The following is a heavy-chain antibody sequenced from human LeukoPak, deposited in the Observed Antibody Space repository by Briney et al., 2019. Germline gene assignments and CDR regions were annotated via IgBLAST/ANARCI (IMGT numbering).Heavy chain of an antibody. D-gene: IGHD3-10*01. CDR2: IYYSGST. CDR3: ARSSTLYGHFDY. Sequence: SETLSLTCTVFGASISSSGYYWGWIRQPPGKGLEWFGTIYYSGSTYYNPSLKSRVTISVDTSKNQFSLKLNSVTAADTAVYYCARSSTLYGHFDYWGQGSLVTVSS. CDR1: GASISSSGYY. J-gene: IGHJ4*02. V-gene: IGHV4-39*07.